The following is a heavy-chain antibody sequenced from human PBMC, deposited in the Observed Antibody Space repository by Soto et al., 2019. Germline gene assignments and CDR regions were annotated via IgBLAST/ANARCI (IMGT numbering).Heavy chain of an antibody. V-gene: IGHV2-5*02. CDR1: GFSLSTSGVG. Sequence: QITLKESGPTLVKPTQTLTLTCTFSGFSLSTSGVGVPWIRQPPGKALEWLALINWDDDERYNPSLKTRLTITKDTSKRQVVLKMTNLDPVDKATYFCAHSLHDSGTYYIPYFDYWGQGTLVTVSS. J-gene: IGHJ4*02. CDR3: AHSLHDSGTYYIPYFDY. CDR2: INWDDDE. D-gene: IGHD3-10*01.